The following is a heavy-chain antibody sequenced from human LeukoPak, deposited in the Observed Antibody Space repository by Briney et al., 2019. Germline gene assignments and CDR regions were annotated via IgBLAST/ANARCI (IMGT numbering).Heavy chain of an antibody. CDR3: ATDSGYKTFDL. V-gene: IGHV3-7*01. CDR1: GFMFSKSW. D-gene: IGHD5-12*01. CDR2: MNPDGTEI. J-gene: IGHJ3*01. Sequence: GGSLRLSCAASGFMFSKSWMNWVRQAPGKGLQWVASMNPDGTEIYYEDSVKGQFTISRDNAKKSMFLDMNSLRAEDTAVYYCATDSGYKTFDLWGQGTTVTVSS.